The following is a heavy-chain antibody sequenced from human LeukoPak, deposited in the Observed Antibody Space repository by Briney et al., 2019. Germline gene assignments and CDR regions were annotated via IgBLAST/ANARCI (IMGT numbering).Heavy chain of an antibody. V-gene: IGHV3-48*03. J-gene: IGHJ4*02. CDR3: ARDSRRWGNFGC. D-gene: IGHD5-24*01. Sequence: PGGSLRLSCAVSGFTFSSYRMNWVRQAPGKGLEWVSYISSSGSTIYYADSVKGRFTISRDNAKNSLYLQMNSLRVQDTAVYYCARDSRRWGNFGCLVQGTLVSVSS. CDR2: ISSSGSTI. CDR1: GFTFSSYR.